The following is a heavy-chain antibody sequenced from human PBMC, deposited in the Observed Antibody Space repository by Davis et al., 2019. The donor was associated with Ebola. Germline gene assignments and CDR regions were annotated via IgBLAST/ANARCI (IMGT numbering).Heavy chain of an antibody. CDR1: GAAVNSGGHS. CDR3: AKIRGKNYGYFGVGRGAFDY. V-gene: IGHV4-61*08. Sequence: MPSETLSLTCAVSGAAVNSGGHSWSWIRQPPGKGLEWFGYIYYSGSTNYNPSLKSRVTISVDTSKNQFSLKLSSVTAADTAVYYCAKIRGKNYGYFGVGRGAFDYWGQGTLVTVSS. CDR2: IYYSGST. D-gene: IGHD5-18*01. J-gene: IGHJ4*02.